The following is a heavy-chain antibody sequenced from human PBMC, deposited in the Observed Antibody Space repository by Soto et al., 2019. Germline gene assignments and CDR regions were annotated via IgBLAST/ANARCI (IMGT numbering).Heavy chain of an antibody. CDR2: INTGNGNT. D-gene: IGHD5-12*01. V-gene: IGHV1-3*04. CDR3: ARAISGYVT. Sequence: EASVKVSCKASGITFSTYAIHWVRQAPGQSLEWMGWINTGNGNTRYSQNFQGRVTLTRDTSTSTAYMDLSSLRSEDTSIYYCARAISGYVTWGQGTLVTSPQ. J-gene: IGHJ5*02. CDR1: GITFSTYA.